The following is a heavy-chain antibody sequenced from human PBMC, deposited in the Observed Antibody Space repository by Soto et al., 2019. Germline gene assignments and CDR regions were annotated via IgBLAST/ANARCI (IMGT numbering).Heavy chain of an antibody. V-gene: IGHV3-21*01. CDR1: GFTFSSYS. J-gene: IGHJ6*02. D-gene: IGHD2-21*02. CDR3: ATDWAHCGGDCYSSSNYYYYGIDV. Sequence: PGGSLRLSCAASGFTFSSYSMNWVRQAPGKGLEWVSAISNSRRYIYYADSVKGRFTISRDNAKNSLYLQMNSLRAEDTAVYYCATDWAHCGGDCYSSSNYYYYGIDVWGQGTTVTVSS. CDR2: ISNSRRYI.